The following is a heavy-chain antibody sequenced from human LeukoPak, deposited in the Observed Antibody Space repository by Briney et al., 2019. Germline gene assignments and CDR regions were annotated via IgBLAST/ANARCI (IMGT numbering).Heavy chain of an antibody. CDR1: GGSISSGGYY. D-gene: IGHD6-13*01. J-gene: IGHJ4*02. CDR2: IYHSGST. CDR3: ARGFSSSYSSSWYGKTGYFDY. V-gene: IGHV4-30-2*01. Sequence: SETLSLTCTVSGGSISSGGYYWSWIRQPPGKGLEWIGYIYHSGSTYYNPSLKSRVTISVDRSKNQFSLKLSSVTAADTAVYYCARGFSSSYSSSWYGKTGYFDYWGQGTLVTVSS.